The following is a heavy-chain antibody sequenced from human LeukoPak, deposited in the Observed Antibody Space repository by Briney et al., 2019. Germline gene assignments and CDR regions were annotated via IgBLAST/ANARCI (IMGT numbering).Heavy chain of an antibody. CDR1: GYTFTGYY. V-gene: IGHV1-2*04. J-gene: IGHJ6*02. CDR3: ARDSSSWYTNLGYYYYGMDV. Sequence: ASVNVSCKASGYTFTGYYTHWVRQAPGQGLEWMGWINPNSGGTNYAQKFQGWVTMTRDTSISTAYMELSRLRSDDTAVYYCARDSSSWYTNLGYYYYGMDVWGQGTTVTVSS. D-gene: IGHD6-13*01. CDR2: INPNSGGT.